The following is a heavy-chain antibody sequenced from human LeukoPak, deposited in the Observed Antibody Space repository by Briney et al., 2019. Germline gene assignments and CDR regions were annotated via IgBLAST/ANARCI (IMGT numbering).Heavy chain of an antibody. V-gene: IGHV1-18*01. CDR2: ISAYNGNT. CDR1: GYTFTSYG. CDR3: SRRNIAVAGTSGVDYYYYMDV. D-gene: IGHD6-19*01. J-gene: IGHJ6*03. Sequence: GASVKVSCKASGYTFTSYGISWVRQAPGQGLEWMGWISAYNGNTNYAQKLQGRVTMTTDTSTSTAYMELRSLRSDATAVYYCSRRNIAVAGTSGVDYYYYMDVWGKGTTVTVSS.